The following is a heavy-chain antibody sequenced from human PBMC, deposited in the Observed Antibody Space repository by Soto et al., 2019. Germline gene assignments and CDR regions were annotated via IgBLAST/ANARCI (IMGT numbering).Heavy chain of an antibody. V-gene: IGHV1-69*08. Sequence: QVQLVQSGAEVKKPGSSVKVSCKASGGTFSSYTISWVRQAPGQGLEWMGRIIPILGIANYAQKFQGRVTITADKSTSTADMELSSLRSEDTAVYYCARDVAGKIAVARKGGSWFDPWGQGTLVTVSS. CDR2: IIPILGIA. CDR1: GGTFSSYT. J-gene: IGHJ5*02. D-gene: IGHD6-19*01. CDR3: ARDVAGKIAVARKGGSWFDP.